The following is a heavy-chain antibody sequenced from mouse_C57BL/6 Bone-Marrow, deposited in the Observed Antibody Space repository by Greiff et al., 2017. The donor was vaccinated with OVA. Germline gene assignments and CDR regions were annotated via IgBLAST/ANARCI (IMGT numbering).Heavy chain of an antibody. Sequence: QVQLQQPGAELVKPGASVKLSCKASGYTFTSYWMHWVKQRPGQGLEWIGMIHPNSGSTNYNEKFKSKATLTVDKSSSTTYMLLSSLTSEDSAVYYCARSGNWDNDYWGKGTTLTVSS. CDR1: GYTFTSYW. D-gene: IGHD4-1*01. CDR2: IHPNSGST. CDR3: ARSGNWDNDY. V-gene: IGHV1-64*01. J-gene: IGHJ2*01.